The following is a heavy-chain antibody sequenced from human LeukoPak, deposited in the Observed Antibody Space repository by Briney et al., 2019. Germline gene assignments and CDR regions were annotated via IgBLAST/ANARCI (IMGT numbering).Heavy chain of an antibody. V-gene: IGHV4-4*07. CDR2: IYTSGST. CDR3: ARGPPPDFDY. Sequence: SETLSLTCTVSGDSTSNYYWSWIRQPAGKGLEWIGRIYTSGSTDYNPSLKSRVTMSVDTSKNQFSLKVNSVTAADTAVYYCARGPPPDFDYWGLGTLVTVSS. CDR1: GDSTSNYY. J-gene: IGHJ4*02.